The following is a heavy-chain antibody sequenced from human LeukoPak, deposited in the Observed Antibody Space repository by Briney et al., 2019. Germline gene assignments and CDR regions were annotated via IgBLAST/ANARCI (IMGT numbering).Heavy chain of an antibody. CDR1: GYTFTSYG. D-gene: IGHD3-10*01. Sequence: SVNVSCKASGYTFTSYGICWVRQAPGQGLEWMGGIIPIFGTANYAQKFQGRVTITADESTSTAYMELSSLRSEDTAVYYCARDVLWFGELLPGKYNWFDPWGQGTLVTVSS. CDR2: IIPIFGTA. V-gene: IGHV1-69*13. CDR3: ARDVLWFGELLPGKYNWFDP. J-gene: IGHJ5*02.